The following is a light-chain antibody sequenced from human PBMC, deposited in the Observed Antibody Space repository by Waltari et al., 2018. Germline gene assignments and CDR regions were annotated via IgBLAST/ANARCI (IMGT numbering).Light chain of an antibody. CDR2: DAS. V-gene: IGKV3-20*01. Sequence: EIVLTQSPGTLSLSPGERATLSCRASQSISRYLAWYQHKPGQAPRLLIYDASSRATGIPDRFSGSGSGTDFSLTISRLEPEDFAVYYCQKYGTLPATFGQGTKVE. J-gene: IGKJ1*01. CDR3: QKYGTLPAT. CDR1: QSISRY.